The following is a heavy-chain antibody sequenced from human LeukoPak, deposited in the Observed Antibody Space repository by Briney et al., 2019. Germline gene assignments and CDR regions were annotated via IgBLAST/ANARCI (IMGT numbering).Heavy chain of an antibody. D-gene: IGHD6-19*01. CDR1: GFTLWRHG. Sequence: PGKSLRLSCTTSGFTLWRHGMHWVRQAPGKGLEWVAVTWYGGSDYADSVRGRFSVSRDIFGNTVYLQMDNLRVEDTALYYYAREQSTSGPAGAFDIWGQGTVVTVSS. CDR2: TWYGGS. CDR3: AREQSTSGPAGAFDI. V-gene: IGHV3-33*01. J-gene: IGHJ3*02.